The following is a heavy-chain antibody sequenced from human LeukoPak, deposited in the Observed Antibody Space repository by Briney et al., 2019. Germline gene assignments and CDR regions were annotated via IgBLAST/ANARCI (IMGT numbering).Heavy chain of an antibody. CDR1: GYSLTSHG. J-gene: IGHJ3*02. D-gene: IGHD4-17*01. CDR2: ISGDNGNT. V-gene: IGHV1-18*01. Sequence: GASVKVSCKASGYSLTSHGISWVRQAPGQGLEWTGCISGDNGNTNYAQKMQGRVTMTTDTSTSTGYMELSSLRSEDTAVYYCARDVRSPNHMTTVSYRAFDIWGQGTMVTVSS. CDR3: ARDVRSPNHMTTVSYRAFDI.